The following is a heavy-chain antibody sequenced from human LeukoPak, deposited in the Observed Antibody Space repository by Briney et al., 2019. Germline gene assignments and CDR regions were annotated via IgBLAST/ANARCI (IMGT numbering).Heavy chain of an antibody. Sequence: KPSETLSLTCTVSGGSLSGYYWSWIRQPPGKGLEWIGYISSSGSTKYNPSLKSRVTTSLDTSKNLFSLKLTSVTAADTAVYYCARDLRTGWTTALSNWGQGTLVTVSS. V-gene: IGHV4-59*01. D-gene: IGHD4-17*01. J-gene: IGHJ4*02. CDR1: GGSLSGYY. CDR3: ARDLRTGWTTALSN. CDR2: ISSSGST.